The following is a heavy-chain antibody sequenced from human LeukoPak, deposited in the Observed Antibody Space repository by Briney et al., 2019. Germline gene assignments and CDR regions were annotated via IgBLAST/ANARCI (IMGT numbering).Heavy chain of an antibody. CDR1: GFTFSSYS. CDR3: AREGGGGFYNTSGYYYSYYFDY. J-gene: IGHJ4*02. Sequence: GGSLRLSCAAPGFTFSSYSMNWVRQAPGKGLEWVSSTSDSSSYTYYADSLKGRFTISRDNAKNSPYLQMNSLRAEDTAVYYCAREGGGGFYNTSGYYYSYYFDYWGQGTLVTVSS. D-gene: IGHD3-22*01. V-gene: IGHV3-21*01. CDR2: TSDSSSYT.